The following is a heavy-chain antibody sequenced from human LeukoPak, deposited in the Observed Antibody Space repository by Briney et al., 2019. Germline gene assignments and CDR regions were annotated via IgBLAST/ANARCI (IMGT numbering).Heavy chain of an antibody. CDR1: GGSIGSYF. CDR3: ARHDWVRHPFDT. J-gene: IGHJ4*02. Sequence: SETLSLTCTFSGGSIGSYFWSWIRQPPGKGLEGIGYMSYSASASYSPSLKNRVTISVATSQKQVTLNLISVTAADTAKYYCARHDWVRHPFDTWGQGALVTVSS. V-gene: IGHV4-59*08. D-gene: IGHD5-12*01. CDR2: MSYSASA.